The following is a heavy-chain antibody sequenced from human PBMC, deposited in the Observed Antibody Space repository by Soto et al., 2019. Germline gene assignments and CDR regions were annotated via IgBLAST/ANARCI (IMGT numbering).Heavy chain of an antibody. V-gene: IGHV3-23*01. CDR2: ISASGGRT. Sequence: GSLRLSFAASGFNFNNFSMTWLRQAPGKGPEWVAAISASGGRTFYADSVKGRLTISRDNSKNTLFLQMNSLRAEDTAVYYCAKRFYREEDGYNFFDSWGQGTLVTV. D-gene: IGHD5-12*01. CDR1: GFNFNNFS. J-gene: IGHJ4*02. CDR3: AKRFYREEDGYNFFDS.